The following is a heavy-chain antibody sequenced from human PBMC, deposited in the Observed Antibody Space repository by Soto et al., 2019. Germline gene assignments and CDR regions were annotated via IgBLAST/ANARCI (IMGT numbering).Heavy chain of an antibody. V-gene: IGHV1-2*04. J-gene: IGHJ4*02. CDR3: ARSMRTEGVTYYDFWSGYYDIIPQFDY. D-gene: IGHD3-3*01. CDR1: GYTFTGYY. CDR2: INPNSGGT. Sequence: ASVKVSCKASGYTFTGYYVHWVRQAPGQGLEWMGWINPNSGGTNYAQKFQGWVTMTRDTSISTAYMELSRLRSDDTAVYYCARSMRTEGVTYYDFWSGYYDIIPQFDYWGQGTLVTVPQ.